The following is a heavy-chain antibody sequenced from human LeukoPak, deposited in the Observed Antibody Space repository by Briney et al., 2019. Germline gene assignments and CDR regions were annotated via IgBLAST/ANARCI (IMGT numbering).Heavy chain of an antibody. D-gene: IGHD4-17*01. CDR3: AKDVYGDYGGLVY. J-gene: IGHJ4*02. CDR2: ISGSVGNT. CDR1: GFTFSDYY. V-gene: IGHV3-23*01. Sequence: GGSLRLSCAASGFTFSDYYMSWVRQAPGKGLEWVSTISGSVGNTYYADSVKGRFTISRDNSKNTLYLQMNSLRAEDTAVYFCAKDVYGDYGGLVYWGQGTLVTVSS.